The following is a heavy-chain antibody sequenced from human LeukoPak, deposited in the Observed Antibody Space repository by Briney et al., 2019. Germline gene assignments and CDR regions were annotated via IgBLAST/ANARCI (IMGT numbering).Heavy chain of an antibody. CDR2: IYPGDSDT. CDR3: ARPSGSYYGSLIPDAFDI. D-gene: IGHD1-26*01. CDR1: GYSFTSYW. V-gene: IGHV5-51*01. J-gene: IGHJ3*02. Sequence: GESLKISCKGSGYSFTSYWIGWVRQMPGKGLEWMGIIYPGDSDTRYSPSFQGQVTISADKSISTAYLQWSSLKASDTAMYYCARPSGSYYGSLIPDAFDIWGQGTMVTVSS.